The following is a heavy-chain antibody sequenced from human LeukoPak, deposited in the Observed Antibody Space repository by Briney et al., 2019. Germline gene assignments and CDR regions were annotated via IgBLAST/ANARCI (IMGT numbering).Heavy chain of an antibody. CDR3: AKDSGYSSKYWYFNL. D-gene: IGHD2-15*01. CDR2: IRYDGSDT. J-gene: IGHJ2*01. CDR1: GFTFSAYG. Sequence: GGSLRLSCAASGFTFSAYGMNWVRQAPGKGLEWVAFIRYDGSDTYYADSMKGRFSISRDNSKNTLYVQMSSLRAEDTAVYYCAKDSGYSSKYWYFNLWGRGTLVTVSS. V-gene: IGHV3-30*02.